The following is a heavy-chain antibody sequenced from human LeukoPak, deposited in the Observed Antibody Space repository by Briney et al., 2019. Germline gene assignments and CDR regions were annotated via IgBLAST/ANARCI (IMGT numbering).Heavy chain of an antibody. J-gene: IGHJ5*02. Sequence: SVTVSCKASGGTFSSYAISWVRQAPGQGLEWMGGIIPIFGTANYAQKFQGRVTITADESTSTAYMELSSLRSEDTAVYYCARKRMTTYLSNWFDPWGQGTLVTVSS. CDR2: IIPIFGTA. CDR3: ARKRMTTYLSNWFDP. D-gene: IGHD4-17*01. CDR1: GGTFSSYA. V-gene: IGHV1-69*13.